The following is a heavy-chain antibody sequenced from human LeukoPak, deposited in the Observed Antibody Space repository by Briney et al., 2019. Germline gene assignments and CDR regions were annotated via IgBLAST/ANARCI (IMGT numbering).Heavy chain of an antibody. CDR3: GKNRYSGSLSPFDI. CDR1: KFAFSSYA. Sequence: GGSLRLSCAASKFAFSSYAMSWVRQAPGKGLEWVSAISSGGGNTYYADSVKGRFTISRDNSKNTLYLQMNSLRAEDTAVYYCGKNRYSGSLSPFDIWGQGTMVTVSS. CDR2: ISSGGGNT. V-gene: IGHV3-23*01. D-gene: IGHD1-26*01. J-gene: IGHJ3*02.